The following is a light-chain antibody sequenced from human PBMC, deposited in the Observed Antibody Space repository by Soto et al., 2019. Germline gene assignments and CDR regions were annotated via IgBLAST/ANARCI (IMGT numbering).Light chain of an antibody. V-gene: IGKV3-20*01. Sequence: ESVLTQSPGTLSLSPGEKATLSCRASQSVSSSYLAWYQQKPVQAPSLLIYGASSRATGIQDRFSGSGSGTDFTLTVSRLEPEDFAVYYCKEFGSSSWTFGQGTKVEIK. CDR2: GAS. CDR1: QSVSSSY. J-gene: IGKJ1*01. CDR3: KEFGSSSWT.